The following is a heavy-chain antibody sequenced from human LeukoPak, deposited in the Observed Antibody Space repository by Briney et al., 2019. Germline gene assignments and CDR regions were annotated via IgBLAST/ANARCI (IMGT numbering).Heavy chain of an antibody. Sequence: KAGXSXRLSCAASGFTLSHYYMTWIRQAPGKGLEWLSCISSSGDTIYYADSVKGRFTVSRDNAENSLYLQMNSLRAEDTAMYYCARQGSEIDYWGQGTLVTVSS. CDR1: GFTLSHYY. J-gene: IGHJ4*02. V-gene: IGHV3-11*01. CDR3: ARQGSEIDY. CDR2: ISSSGDTI.